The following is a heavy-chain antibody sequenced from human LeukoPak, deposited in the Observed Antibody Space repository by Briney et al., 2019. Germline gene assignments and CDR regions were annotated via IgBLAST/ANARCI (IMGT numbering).Heavy chain of an antibody. J-gene: IGHJ4*02. Sequence: GGSLRLSCAASGFTFSSYWMSWVRQAPGKGLEWVANIKQDGSEKYYVDSVKGRFTISRDNSKNTLYLQMNSLRAEDTAVYYCAKDIGYCSSTSCYALDYFDYWGQGTLVTVSS. D-gene: IGHD2-2*01. CDR1: GFTFSSYW. V-gene: IGHV3-7*03. CDR2: IKQDGSEK. CDR3: AKDIGYCSSTSCYALDYFDY.